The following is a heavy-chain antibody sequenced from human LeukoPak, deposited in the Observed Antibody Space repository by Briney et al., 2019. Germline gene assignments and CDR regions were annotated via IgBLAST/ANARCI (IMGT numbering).Heavy chain of an antibody. J-gene: IGHJ4*02. V-gene: IGHV3-23*01. CDR2: ISGSGGST. Sequence: PGGSLRLSCAASGFTFSSYGMSWVRQAPGKGLEWVSAISGSGGSTYYADSVKGRFTISRDNSKNTLYLQMNSLRAEDTAVYYCAKAGYSSGWIHFDYWGQGTLVTVSS. CDR3: AKAGYSSGWIHFDY. D-gene: IGHD6-19*01. CDR1: GFTFSSYG.